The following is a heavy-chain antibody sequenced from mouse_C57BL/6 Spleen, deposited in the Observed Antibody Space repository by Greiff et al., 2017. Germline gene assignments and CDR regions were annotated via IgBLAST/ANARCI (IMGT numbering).Heavy chain of an antibody. D-gene: IGHD2-1*01. J-gene: IGHJ2*01. CDR2: INPSNGGS. V-gene: IGHV1-53*01. CDR3: ARGDYGNCLDY. Sequence: QVQLQQPGTELVKPGASVKLSCKASGYTFTSYWMHWVKQRPGRGLEWIGNINPSNGGSNYNEKFKSKATLTVDKSSSTAYMQLSSLTSEDSAVYYCARGDYGNCLDYWGQGTTLTVSS. CDR1: GYTFTSYW.